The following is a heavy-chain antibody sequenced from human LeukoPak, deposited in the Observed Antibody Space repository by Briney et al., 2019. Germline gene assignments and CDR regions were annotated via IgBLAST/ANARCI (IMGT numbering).Heavy chain of an antibody. D-gene: IGHD1-26*01. CDR1: GGSISSYY. Sequence: SETLSLTCTVSGGSISSYYWSWIRQPPGKGLERIGYIYYSGSTNYNPSLKSRVTISVDTSKNQFSLKLSSVTAADTAVYYCARGSGSYYSYWYFDLWGRGTLVTVSS. CDR2: IYYSGST. J-gene: IGHJ2*01. V-gene: IGHV4-59*01. CDR3: ARGSGSYYSYWYFDL.